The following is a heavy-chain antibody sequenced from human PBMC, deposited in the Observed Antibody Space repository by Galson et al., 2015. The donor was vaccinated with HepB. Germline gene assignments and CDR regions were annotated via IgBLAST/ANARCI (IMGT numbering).Heavy chain of an antibody. D-gene: IGHD2-2*01. V-gene: IGHV5-10-1*01. CDR3: ARGRVGYCSSTSCHAAFDI. CDR1: GYSFTSYW. J-gene: IGHJ3*02. CDR2: IDPSDSYT. Sequence: QSGAEVTKPGESLRISCKGSGYSFTSYWISWVRQMPGKGLEWMGRIDPSDSYTNYSPSFQGHVTISADKSISTAYLQWSSLKASDTAMYYCARGRVGYCSSTSCHAAFDIWGQGTMVTVSS.